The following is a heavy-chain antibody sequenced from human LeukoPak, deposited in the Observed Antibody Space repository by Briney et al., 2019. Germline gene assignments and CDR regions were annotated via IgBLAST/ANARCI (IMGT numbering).Heavy chain of an antibody. CDR1: GYSFTSNY. CDR3: ARDQSSSSWFHFDY. Sequence: GASVKVSCKASGYSFTSNYIHWVRQAPGQGLEWMGMIYPRDGSTSYAQKFQGRVTVTRDTSTSTVHMELSSLRSEDTAMYYCARDQSSSSWFHFDYWGQGTLVTVSS. D-gene: IGHD6-13*01. CDR2: IYPRDGST. V-gene: IGHV1-46*01. J-gene: IGHJ4*02.